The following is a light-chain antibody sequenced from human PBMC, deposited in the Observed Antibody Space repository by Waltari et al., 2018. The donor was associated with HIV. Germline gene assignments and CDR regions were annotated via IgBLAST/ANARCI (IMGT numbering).Light chain of an antibody. CDR3: QQSFSSPLS. CDR1: QSISFS. J-gene: IGKJ3*01. Sequence: DIQMTQSPSSLSASVGDRVTIDCRASQSISFSLNWYQQKPGKVPKLLISAASTLQSGVPSRFSGSGSGTDFTLTIDSLRPDDFATYYCQQSFSSPLSFGPGTNVDIK. CDR2: AAS. V-gene: IGKV1-39*01.